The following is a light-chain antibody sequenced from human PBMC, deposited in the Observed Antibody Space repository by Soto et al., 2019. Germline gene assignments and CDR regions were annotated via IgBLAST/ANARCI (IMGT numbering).Light chain of an antibody. CDR2: GAS. CDR3: QQYNIWSSIT. Sequence: EIVMTQSPATLSVSPGERATLSCRASQSISSKVGWYQQKPGQAPRLLIYGASTRATGVPPRFSGSGSGTEFSLPISSLQSADFVVYYCQQYNIWSSITFGQGTRLEIK. V-gene: IGKV3-15*01. CDR1: QSISSK. J-gene: IGKJ5*01.